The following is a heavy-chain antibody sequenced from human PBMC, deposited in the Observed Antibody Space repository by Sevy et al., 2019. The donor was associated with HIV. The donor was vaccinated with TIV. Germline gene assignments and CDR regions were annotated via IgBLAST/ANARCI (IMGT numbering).Heavy chain of an antibody. CDR3: ARTYYYDSSGYYPSSYYFDY. CDR1: GYTFTSYG. D-gene: IGHD3-22*01. CDR2: ISAYNGNT. V-gene: IGHV1-18*01. Sequence: ASVKVSCKASGYTFTSYGISWVRQAPGQGLEWMGWISAYNGNTNYAQKLQGRVTMTTDTSTSTADMELRSLRSDDTAVYYCARTYYYDSSGYYPSSYYFDYWGQGTLVTVSS. J-gene: IGHJ4*02.